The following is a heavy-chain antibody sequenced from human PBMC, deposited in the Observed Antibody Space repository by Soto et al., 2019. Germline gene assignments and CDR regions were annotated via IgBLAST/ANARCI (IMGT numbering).Heavy chain of an antibody. J-gene: IGHJ4*02. CDR3: ATGHYYLGY. Sequence: PSETLSLTCAVYGGSFSGYYWSWIRQPPGKGLEWIGEINHSGSTNYNPSLKSRVTISVDTSKNQFSLKLSSVTAADTAVYYCATGHYYLGYWGQGTLVTVSS. CDR1: GGSFSGYY. V-gene: IGHV4-34*01. CDR2: INHSGST.